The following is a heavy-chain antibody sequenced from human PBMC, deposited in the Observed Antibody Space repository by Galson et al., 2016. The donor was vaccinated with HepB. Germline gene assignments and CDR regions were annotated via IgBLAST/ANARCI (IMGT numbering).Heavy chain of an antibody. Sequence: SVKVSCKASGYSFTSSGIGWVRQAPGQGLEYMGWISGYDSNKHYAVKFQDRVTMTTDTSTSTAYLELRSLRSDDTAVYYCARLRYGANCMWFWGQGTLLTVSS. CDR1: GYSFTSSG. V-gene: IGHV1-18*01. D-gene: IGHD1-1*01. CDR3: ARLRYGANCMWF. CDR2: ISGYDSNK. J-gene: IGHJ4*02.